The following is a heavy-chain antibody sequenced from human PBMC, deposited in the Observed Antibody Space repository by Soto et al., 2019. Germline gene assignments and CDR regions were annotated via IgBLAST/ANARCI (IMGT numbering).Heavy chain of an antibody. CDR1: GFTLSNNG. Sequence: QVQLVESGGGVVQPGRSLRLSCAASGFTLSNNGMHWVRQAPGKGLEWVAVISRDGNTKFYADSVKGRFAISKDNSEKTLYLQMNSLRLEDTAVYFCARELASGNWGQGTLVTVSS. D-gene: IGHD3-10*01. V-gene: IGHV3-30*03. J-gene: IGHJ4*02. CDR2: ISRDGNTK. CDR3: ARELASGN.